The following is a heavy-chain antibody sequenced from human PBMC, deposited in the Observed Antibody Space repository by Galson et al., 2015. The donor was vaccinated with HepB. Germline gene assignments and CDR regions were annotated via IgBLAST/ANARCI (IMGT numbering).Heavy chain of an antibody. V-gene: IGHV5-51*01. CDR3: ARQAMVVADGMDV. CDR2: IYPGDSDT. Sequence: QSGAEVKKPGESLRISCQASGYRFTTYWISWVRQIPGKGLEWMGIIYPGDSDTRKSPSFQGQVTISVDKSISTAYLQWSSLKASDTAMYYCARQAMVVADGMDVWGQGTTVTVSS. D-gene: IGHD2-15*01. CDR1: GYRFTTYW. J-gene: IGHJ6*02.